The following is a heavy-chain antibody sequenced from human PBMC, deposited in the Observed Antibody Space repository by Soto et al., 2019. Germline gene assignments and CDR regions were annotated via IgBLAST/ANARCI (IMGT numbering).Heavy chain of an antibody. CDR1: GGSISSGDYY. D-gene: IGHD3-10*01. Sequence: PSETLSLTCTVSGGSISSGDYYWSWIRQPPGKGLEWIGYIYYSGSTYYNPSLKSRVTISVDTSKNQFSLKLSSVTAADTAVYYCARVWFGAPHMDVWGQGTTVTVSS. CDR2: IYYSGST. V-gene: IGHV4-30-4*01. J-gene: IGHJ6*02. CDR3: ARVWFGAPHMDV.